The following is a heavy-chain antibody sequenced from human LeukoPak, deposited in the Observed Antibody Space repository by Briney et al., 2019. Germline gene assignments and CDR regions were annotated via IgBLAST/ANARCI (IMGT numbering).Heavy chain of an antibody. CDR1: GYTFINYG. D-gene: IGHD3-10*01. V-gene: IGHV1-18*01. J-gene: IGHJ4*02. Sequence: ASVKVSCKASGYTFINYGISWVRQARGQGLEWIGWISAYNGNTNYAQKLQGRVTMTTDTSTSTAYMELRSLRSDDTAVYYCARARGFGELLDYWGQGTLVTVSS. CDR2: ISAYNGNT. CDR3: ARARGFGELLDY.